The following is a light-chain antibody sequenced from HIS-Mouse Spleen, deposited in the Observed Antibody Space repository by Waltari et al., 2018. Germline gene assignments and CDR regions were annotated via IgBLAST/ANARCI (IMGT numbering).Light chain of an antibody. CDR3: YSTDSSGNHRV. CDR1: ALPQQY. J-gene: IGLJ2*01. V-gene: IGLV3-10*01. Sequence: SYDLTQPPSVSVSPGQTARITCSGDALPQQYAYWYQQKSGQAPVLVIYEDSKRPSGIPERFSGSSSGTMATLTISGAQVEDEADYYCYSTDSSGNHRVFGGGTKLTVL. CDR2: EDS.